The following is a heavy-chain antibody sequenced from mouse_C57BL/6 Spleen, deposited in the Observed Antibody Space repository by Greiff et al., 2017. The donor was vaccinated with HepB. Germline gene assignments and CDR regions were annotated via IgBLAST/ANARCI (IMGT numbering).Heavy chain of an antibody. Sequence: QVQLQQPGTELVKPGASVKLSCKASGYTFTSYWMHWVKQRPGQGLEWIGNINPSNGGTNYNEKFKSKATLTVDKSSSTAYMQLSSLTSEDSAVYYCARSEIYYDYDGDYAMDYWGQGTSVTVSS. V-gene: IGHV1-53*01. D-gene: IGHD2-4*01. CDR1: GYTFTSYW. CDR2: INPSNGGT. CDR3: ARSEIYYDYDGDYAMDY. J-gene: IGHJ4*01.